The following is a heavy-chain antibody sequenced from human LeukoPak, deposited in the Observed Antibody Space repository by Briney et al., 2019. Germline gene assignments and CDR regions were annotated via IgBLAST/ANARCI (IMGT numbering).Heavy chain of an antibody. CDR3: ARGPFRDSSSWYYFDY. D-gene: IGHD6-13*01. CDR2: VFYIGST. J-gene: IGHJ4*02. Sequence: PSETLSLTCTVSGDSITSYFWSWIRQPPGKGLEWIGYVFYIGSTNYNPSLKSRVTLSVDTSKHQFSLNLRSVTAADTAVYYCARGPFRDSSSWYYFDYWGQGTLVTVSS. CDR1: GDSITSYF. V-gene: IGHV4-59*01.